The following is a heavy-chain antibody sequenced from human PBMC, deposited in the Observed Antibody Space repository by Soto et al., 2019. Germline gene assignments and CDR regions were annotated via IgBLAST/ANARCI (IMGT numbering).Heavy chain of an antibody. V-gene: IGHV1-69*01. J-gene: IGHJ6*02. CDR1: RVAFSKFI. CDR3: AKVRYSSPMGYYYGMDV. CDR2: IIPIFGTA. D-gene: IGHD6-19*01. Sequence: QAQLEQSGGEVKKPGSSVKVSCKASRVAFSKFIVTWVRQAPGLGLEWVGGIIPIFGTANYAQKFQGRDKISADESTSTSYMEVNNLRSEDTAVYYCAKVRYSSPMGYYYGMDVWGQGTTVTVSS.